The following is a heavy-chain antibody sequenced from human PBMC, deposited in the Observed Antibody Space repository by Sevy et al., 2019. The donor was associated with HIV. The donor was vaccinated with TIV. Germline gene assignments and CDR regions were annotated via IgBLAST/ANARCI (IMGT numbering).Heavy chain of an antibody. Sequence: GGSLRLSCTASGFILSTYAMTWVRQAPGKGLEWVSAISGSGGSTYYANSLKGRFTIFRDNSKNTLYLQMNNLRAEDTAVYYCAKGDSTFYGLDVWGQGTTVTVSS. CDR1: GFILSTYA. J-gene: IGHJ6*02. D-gene: IGHD6-13*01. V-gene: IGHV3-23*01. CDR2: ISGSGGST. CDR3: AKGDSTFYGLDV.